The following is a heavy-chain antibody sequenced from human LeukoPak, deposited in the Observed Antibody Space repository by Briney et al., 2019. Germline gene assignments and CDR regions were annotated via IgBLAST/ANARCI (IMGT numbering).Heavy chain of an antibody. V-gene: IGHV1-2*02. D-gene: IGHD1-26*01. J-gene: IGHJ4*02. CDR3: ARDFVGATPEGDY. CDR2: INPNSGGT. CDR1: GYTFTGYY. Sequence: ASVKVSCKASGYTFTGYYMHWVRQAPGQGLEWMGWINPNSGGTNYAQKFQGRVTMTRDTSISTAYMELSRLRSDDTAVYYCARDFVGATPEGDYWGQGTLVTVSS.